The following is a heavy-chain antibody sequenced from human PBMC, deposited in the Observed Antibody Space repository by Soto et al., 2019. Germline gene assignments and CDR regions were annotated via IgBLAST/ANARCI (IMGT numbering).Heavy chain of an antibody. J-gene: IGHJ6*04. CDR3: ARGWFGPDV. V-gene: IGHV3-74*01. Sequence: EVQLVESGGGLVQPGGSLRLSCAASGFTLSGRSRHWVGQAPGKGLVWVSGIDNAGTDSTYADSVKGRFTSSRDNAKNMLYLQMNSLRVEDTAVYYCARGWFGPDVWGKGTTVTVSS. CDR2: IDNAGTDS. CDR1: GFTLSGRS. D-gene: IGHD3-10*01.